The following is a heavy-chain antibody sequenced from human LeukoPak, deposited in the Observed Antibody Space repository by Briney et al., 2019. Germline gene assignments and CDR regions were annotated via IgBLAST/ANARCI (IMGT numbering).Heavy chain of an antibody. D-gene: IGHD5-24*01. J-gene: IGHJ4*02. V-gene: IGHV3-48*01. CDR3: ARDYKYVFDN. CDR1: GFTFSDYS. Sequence: GGSLRLSCAASGFTFSDYSMNWVRQAPGKGLEWISYIGIDSGNTIYADSVKGRFTISGDKAKNSLYLQMNSLRVEDTAVYYCARDYKYVFDNWGQGTLVTVSS. CDR2: IGIDSGNT.